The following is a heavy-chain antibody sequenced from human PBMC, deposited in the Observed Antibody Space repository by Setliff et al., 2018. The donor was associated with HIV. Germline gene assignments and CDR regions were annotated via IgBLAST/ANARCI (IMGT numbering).Heavy chain of an antibody. CDR3: AREGKTALVTKYFDY. Sequence: TLSLTCAVSGLSITSATYYWSWIRHSPGKGLEWIGYIDYSGSAFYNPSLKSRLTISRDTSKNQFSLRMKSVTAADTAVYYCAREGKTALVTKYFDYWGQGTLVTVSS. J-gene: IGHJ4*02. CDR2: IDYSGSA. V-gene: IGHV4-31*11. D-gene: IGHD5-18*01. CDR1: GLSITSATYY.